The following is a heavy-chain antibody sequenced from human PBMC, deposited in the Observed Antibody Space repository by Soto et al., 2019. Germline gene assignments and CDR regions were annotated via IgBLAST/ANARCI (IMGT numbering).Heavy chain of an antibody. V-gene: IGHV3-30*18. CDR1: GFTFSSYG. CDR3: AKGGRAFPIFGANGPQYYGMDV. Sequence: PGGSLRLSCAASGFTFSSYGMHWVRQAPGKGLEWVAVISYDGRNKYYADSVRGRVTISRDNSKNTLYLQMNSLRAEDTAEYYCAKGGRAFPIFGANGPQYYGMDVWGQGTTVTVSS. J-gene: IGHJ6*02. CDR2: ISYDGRNK. D-gene: IGHD3-3*01.